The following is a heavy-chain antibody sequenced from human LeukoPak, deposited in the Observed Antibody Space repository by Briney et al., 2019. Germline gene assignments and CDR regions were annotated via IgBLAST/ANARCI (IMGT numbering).Heavy chain of an antibody. J-gene: IGHJ4*02. Sequence: ASVKVSCKASGYTFTSYDINWVRQATGQGLEWMGWMNPNSGNTSYAQKFQGRVTMTRNTSISTAYMELSSLRSEDTAVYFCAKRGVVIRVILVGFHKEAYYFDSWGQGALVIVSS. CDR3: AKRGVVIRVILVGFHKEAYYFDS. CDR1: GYTFTSYD. CDR2: MNPNSGNT. D-gene: IGHD3-22*01. V-gene: IGHV1-8*01.